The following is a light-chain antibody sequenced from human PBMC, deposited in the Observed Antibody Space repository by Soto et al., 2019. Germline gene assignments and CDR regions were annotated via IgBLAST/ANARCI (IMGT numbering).Light chain of an antibody. V-gene: IGLV1-44*01. CDR1: SSNIGSNT. J-gene: IGLJ1*01. CDR3: AAWDDSLNGYV. Sequence: QSVLTQPPSASGTPGQRVTISCSGSSSNIGSNTVNWYQQLPGTAPKLLIYSNNQRPSGVPDRFSGSKSGTSASLAISGLQYEDEADYYCAAWDDSLNGYVFGPGTKVT. CDR2: SNN.